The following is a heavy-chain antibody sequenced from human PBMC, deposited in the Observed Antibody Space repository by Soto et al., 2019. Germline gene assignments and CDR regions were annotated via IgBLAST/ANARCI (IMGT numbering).Heavy chain of an antibody. V-gene: IGHV3-64*04. J-gene: IGHJ3*02. CDR2: ISNDGETT. CDR1: GFIFSSYA. D-gene: IGHD2-21*02. Sequence: GGSLRLSCSASGFIFSSYAMHWVRQAPGKGLEYLSVISNDGETTYYADSVKGRFTISRDNSKNTLYLQMNSLRAEDTAVYYCAKFACGGDCSDAFDIWGQGTMVTVSS. CDR3: AKFACGGDCSDAFDI.